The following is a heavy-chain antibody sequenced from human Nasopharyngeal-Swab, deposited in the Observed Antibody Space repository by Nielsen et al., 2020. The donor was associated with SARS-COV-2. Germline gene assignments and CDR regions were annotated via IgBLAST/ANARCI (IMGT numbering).Heavy chain of an antibody. CDR3: AREIVVVVAATFYYYYMDV. V-gene: IGHV2-70*04. Sequence: SGPTLVKPTQTLTLTCTFSGFSLSTSGMRVSWIRQPPGKALEWLARIDWGDDKFYSTSLKTRLTISKDTSKNQVVLTMTNMDPVDTATYYCAREIVVVVAATFYYYYMDVWGKGTTVTVSS. CDR1: GFSLSTSGMR. D-gene: IGHD2-15*01. CDR2: IDWGDDK. J-gene: IGHJ6*03.